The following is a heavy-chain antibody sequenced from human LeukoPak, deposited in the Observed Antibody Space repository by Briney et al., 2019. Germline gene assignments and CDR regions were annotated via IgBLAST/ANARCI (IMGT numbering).Heavy chain of an antibody. CDR1: GFTFRSYG. Sequence: GGSLRLSCVASGFTFRSYGIHWVRQAPGKGLEWLAFIWYDEITKNYADSVKGRFTISRDNSKNTLYLQMNSLRAEDTAVYYCAKIRFGYSSSWYDYWGQGTLVTVSS. V-gene: IGHV3-30*02. J-gene: IGHJ4*02. CDR3: AKIRFGYSSSWYDY. CDR2: IWYDEITK. D-gene: IGHD6-13*01.